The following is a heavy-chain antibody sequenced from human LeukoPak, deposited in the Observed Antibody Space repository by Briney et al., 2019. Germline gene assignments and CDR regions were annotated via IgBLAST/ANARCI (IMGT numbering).Heavy chain of an antibody. J-gene: IGHJ4*02. CDR2: ISYDGSNK. Sequence: GGSLRLSCTASGFTFSSFAMHWVRQAPGKGLERVAVISYDGSNKYFADSVRGRFTISRDNSKNTLFLQMNSLRAEDTAVYYCARDQMISAAGLDYWGQGNLVTVSS. D-gene: IGHD6-13*01. V-gene: IGHV3-30-3*01. CDR3: ARDQMISAAGLDY. CDR1: GFTFSSFA.